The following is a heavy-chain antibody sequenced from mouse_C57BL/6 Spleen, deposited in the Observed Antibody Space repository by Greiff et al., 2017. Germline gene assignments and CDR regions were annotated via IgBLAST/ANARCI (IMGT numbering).Heavy chain of an antibody. J-gene: IGHJ1*03. CDR1: GYTFTSYW. Sequence: QVQLQQPGAELVMPGASVKLSCKASGYTFTSYWMHWVKQRPGQGLEWIGEIDPSDSYTNYNQKFKGKSTLTVDKSSSTAYMQLSSLASEDSAVYYCARASLAVEGWGTGTTVTVSS. CDR2: IDPSDSYT. D-gene: IGHD6-1*01. V-gene: IGHV1-69*01. CDR3: ARASLAVEG.